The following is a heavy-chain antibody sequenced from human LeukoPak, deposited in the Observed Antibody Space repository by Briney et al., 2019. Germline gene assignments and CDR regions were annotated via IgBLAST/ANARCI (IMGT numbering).Heavy chain of an antibody. CDR3: ARGHYDYVWGSYRC. CDR2: IYYSGST. Sequence: SETLSLTCAVSGGSISSSNWWSWVRQPPGKGLEWIGYIYYSGSTNYNPSLKSRVTISVDTSKNQFSLKLSSVTAPDTAVYYCARGHYDYVWGSYRCWGQGTLVTVSS. J-gene: IGHJ4*02. CDR1: GGSISSSNW. V-gene: IGHV4-4*02. D-gene: IGHD3-16*02.